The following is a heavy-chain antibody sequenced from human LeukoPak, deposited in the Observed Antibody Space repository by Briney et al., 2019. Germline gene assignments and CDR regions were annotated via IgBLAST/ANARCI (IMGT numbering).Heavy chain of an antibody. CDR1: GYTFTSYG. V-gene: IGHV1-18*01. CDR3: ARDSGYSDYYYGMDV. J-gene: IGHJ6*02. CDR2: ISAYNGNT. Sequence: ASVEVSCKASGYTFTSYGISWVRQAPGQGLEWMGWISAYNGNTNYAQKLQGRVTMTTDTSTSTAYMELRSLRSDDTAVYYCARDSGYSDYYYGMDVWGQGTTVTVSS. D-gene: IGHD3-9*01.